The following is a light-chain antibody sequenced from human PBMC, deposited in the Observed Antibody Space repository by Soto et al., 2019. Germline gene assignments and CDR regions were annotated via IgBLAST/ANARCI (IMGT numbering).Light chain of an antibody. J-gene: IGLJ2*01. CDR2: EVN. CDR1: RSDVGDYNY. CDR3: SSYAGSNNLEV. V-gene: IGLV2-8*01. Sequence: QSALTQPPPASGSPGQSVTISCTGTRSDVGDYNYVSWYQQHPGKAPKLIIYEVNKRPSGVPDRFSGSKSGNTASLSVSGLQADDEADYYCSSYAGSNNLEVFGGGTKLTVL.